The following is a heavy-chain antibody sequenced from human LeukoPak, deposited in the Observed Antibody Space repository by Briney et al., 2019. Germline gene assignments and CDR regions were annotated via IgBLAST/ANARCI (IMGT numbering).Heavy chain of an antibody. Sequence: GGSLRLSCAASGFTFSSYAMSWVRQAPGKGLEWVSAISGSGGSTYYADSVKGRFTISRDNSKNTLYLQINSLRAEDTAVYYCAKCQRIMITFGGVNYWGQGTLVTVSS. CDR3: AKCQRIMITFGGVNY. CDR2: ISGSGGST. D-gene: IGHD3-16*01. V-gene: IGHV3-23*01. CDR1: GFTFSSYA. J-gene: IGHJ4*02.